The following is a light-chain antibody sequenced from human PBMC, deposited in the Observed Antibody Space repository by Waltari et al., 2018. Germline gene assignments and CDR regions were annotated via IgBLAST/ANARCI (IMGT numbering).Light chain of an antibody. Sequence: DIVMTQSPLSLPVTPGAPAPIPCRPSQSILHSNGYNYLDWYLQKPGQFPQLLIYLGSNRASGVPDRFSGSGSGTEFTLTISSLQSEDFAVYYCQQYNHWPPYTFGQGTKLEIK. CDR3: QQYNHWPPYT. J-gene: IGKJ2*01. CDR2: LGS. CDR1: QSILHSNGYNY. V-gene: IGKV2-28*01.